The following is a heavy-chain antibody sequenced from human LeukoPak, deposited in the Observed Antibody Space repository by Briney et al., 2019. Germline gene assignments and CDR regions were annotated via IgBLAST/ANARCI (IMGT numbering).Heavy chain of an antibody. D-gene: IGHD3-10*01. V-gene: IGHV3-13*01. J-gene: IGHJ2*01. Sequence: GRSLRLSCAASGFTFSSYGMHCVRQATGKGLEWVSAIGTAGDTYYPGSVKGRFTISRENAKNSLYVQMNRLRAGDTAVYYCARVQGFDFRWYFDLWGRGTLVTVSS. CDR3: ARVQGFDFRWYFDL. CDR1: GFTFSSYG. CDR2: IGTAGDT.